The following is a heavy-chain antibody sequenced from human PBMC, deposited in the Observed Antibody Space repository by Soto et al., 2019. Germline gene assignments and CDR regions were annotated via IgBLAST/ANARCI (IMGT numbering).Heavy chain of an antibody. CDR3: ATVCGGDCSLPYYYYGMDV. CDR2: FDPEDGET. V-gene: IGHV1-24*01. CDR1: GYTLTELS. D-gene: IGHD2-21*02. J-gene: IGHJ6*02. Sequence: ASVKVSCKVSGYTLTELSMHWVRQAPGKGLEWMGGFDPEDGETIYAQKFQGRVTMTEDTSTDTAYMELSSLRSEDTAVYYCATVCGGDCSLPYYYYGMDVWGQGPPVTVSS.